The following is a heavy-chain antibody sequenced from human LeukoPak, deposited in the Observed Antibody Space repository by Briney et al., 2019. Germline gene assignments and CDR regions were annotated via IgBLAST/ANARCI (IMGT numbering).Heavy chain of an antibody. V-gene: IGHV3-30*18. D-gene: IGHD6-19*01. J-gene: IGHJ4*02. CDR2: ISYDGSNK. CDR1: GFTFSSYG. Sequence: GGSLRLSCAASGFTFSSYGMHWVRQAPGKGLEWVAVISYDGSNKYYADSAKGRFTISRDNSKNTLYLQMNSLRAEDTAVYYCAKDGEATYSSGWYGYFDYWGQGTLVTVSS. CDR3: AKDGEATYSSGWYGYFDY.